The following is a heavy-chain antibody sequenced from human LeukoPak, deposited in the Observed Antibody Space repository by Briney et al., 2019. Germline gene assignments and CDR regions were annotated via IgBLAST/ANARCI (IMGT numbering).Heavy chain of an antibody. V-gene: IGHV3-53*01. J-gene: IGHJ4*02. Sequence: GGSLRLSCAASGFTVSSNYMSWVRQAPGKGLEWVSVIHSGGSTYYADSVKGRFTIFRDNSKNTLYLQMNSLRAEDTAVYYCAKEGLQAPYDYWGQGTLVTVSS. CDR2: IHSGGST. CDR3: AKEGLQAPYDY. CDR1: GFTVSSNY. D-gene: IGHD5-24*01.